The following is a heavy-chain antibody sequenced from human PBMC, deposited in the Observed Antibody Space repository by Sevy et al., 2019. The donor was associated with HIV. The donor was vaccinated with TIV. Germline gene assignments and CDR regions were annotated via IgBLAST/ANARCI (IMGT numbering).Heavy chain of an antibody. J-gene: IGHJ4*02. V-gene: IGHV3-49*04. CDR3: TRWKAAQSIFDY. CDR1: GFTFGDY. D-gene: IGHD6-13*01. CDR2: LKSDVYGGTV. Sequence: GGSLRLSCTASGFTFGDYLSWVRQAPGKGLEWVAFLKSDVYGGTVDHAASVRGRFVISRDDSKTIAYLQMNDLKTEDTGVYYCTRWKAAQSIFDYWGQGALVTVSS.